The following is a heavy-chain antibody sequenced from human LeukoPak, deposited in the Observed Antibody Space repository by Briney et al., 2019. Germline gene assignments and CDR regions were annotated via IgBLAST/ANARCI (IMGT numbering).Heavy chain of an antibody. V-gene: IGHV1-69*13. Sequence: ASVKVSCKASGGTFISYAISWVRQAPGQGLEWMGGIIPIFGTANYAQKFQGRVTITADESTSTAYMELSSLRSEDTAVYYCARGYRDCSSTSCYASGMDVWGKGTTVTVSS. CDR3: ARGYRDCSSTSCYASGMDV. J-gene: IGHJ6*04. D-gene: IGHD2-2*01. CDR2: IIPIFGTA. CDR1: GGTFISYA.